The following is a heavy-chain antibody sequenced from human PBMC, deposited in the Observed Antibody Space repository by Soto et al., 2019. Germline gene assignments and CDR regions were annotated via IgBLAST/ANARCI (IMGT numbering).Heavy chain of an antibody. CDR2: IRWNGSSI. V-gene: IGHV3-9*01. D-gene: IGHD3-9*01. Sequence: GGSLRLSCAASGFTFDDYAMHWVRQAPGKGLEWVSGIRWNGSSIDYADSVKGRFTISRDNSKNTLYLQMNSLRAEDTAVYYCAKDRVDYYFDYWGQGTLVTVSS. CDR3: AKDRVDYYFDY. CDR1: GFTFDDYA. J-gene: IGHJ4*02.